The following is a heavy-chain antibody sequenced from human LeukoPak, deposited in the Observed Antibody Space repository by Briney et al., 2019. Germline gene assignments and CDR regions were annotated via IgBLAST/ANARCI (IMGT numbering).Heavy chain of an antibody. J-gene: IGHJ6*02. Sequence: SETLSLTCTVSGGSISSYYWSWIRQPPGKGLEWIGYIYHSGSTNYNPSLKSRVTISVDTSRNQFSLKLSSVTATDTAVYYCARHPNYYHGMDVWGQGTTVTVSS. CDR2: IYHSGST. CDR1: GGSISSYY. V-gene: IGHV4-59*08. CDR3: ARHPNYYHGMDV.